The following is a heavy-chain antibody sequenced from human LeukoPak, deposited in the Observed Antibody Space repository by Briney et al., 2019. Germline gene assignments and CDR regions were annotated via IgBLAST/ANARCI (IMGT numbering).Heavy chain of an antibody. CDR3: ARADLYCTSTSCYGGLDY. CDR2: ISPNSGGT. Sequence: ASVKVSCKASGYTFSGYYMHWVRQAPGQGLEWMGWISPNSGGTNYAQKFQGRVTMTRDTSISTAYMELSRLRSDDTAVYYCARADLYCTSTSCYGGLDYWGQGTLVTVSS. D-gene: IGHD2-2*01. CDR1: GYTFSGYY. V-gene: IGHV1-2*02. J-gene: IGHJ4*02.